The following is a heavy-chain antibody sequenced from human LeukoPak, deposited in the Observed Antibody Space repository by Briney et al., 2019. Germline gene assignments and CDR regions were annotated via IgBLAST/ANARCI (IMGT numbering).Heavy chain of an antibody. Sequence: GGSLRLSCAASGFTFSSYSMNWLRQAQGKGLEWVSSISSSYDYKYYGDSLKGRFTVSRDNAENSLYLIMNSLRAEDTALYYCARGDSGKIDSWGQGTLVTVSS. CDR1: GFTFSSYS. CDR3: ARGDSGKIDS. J-gene: IGHJ4*02. CDR2: ISSSYDYK. V-gene: IGHV3-21*01. D-gene: IGHD1-26*01.